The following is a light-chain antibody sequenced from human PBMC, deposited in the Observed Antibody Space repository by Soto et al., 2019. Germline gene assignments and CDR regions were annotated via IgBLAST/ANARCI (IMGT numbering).Light chain of an antibody. V-gene: IGKV3D-7*01. CDR1: QSVSGSF. J-gene: IGKJ1*01. CDR2: GAS. Sequence: EIVLTQSPGTLSLSPGERATLSCRASQSVSGSFLAWYQHKSGQAPRLLIYGASTRATSIPARFSGSGSGTDFTLTISSLQPEDFAVYYCQQDYNLPRTFGQGTKVDIK. CDR3: QQDYNLPRT.